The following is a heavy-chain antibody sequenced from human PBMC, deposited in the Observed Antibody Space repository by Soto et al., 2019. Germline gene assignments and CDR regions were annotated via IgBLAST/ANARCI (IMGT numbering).Heavy chain of an antibody. CDR1: GGTFSSYA. D-gene: IGHD3-10*01. V-gene: IGHV1-69*01. Sequence: QVQLVQSGAEVKKPGSSVKVSCKASGGTFSSYAISWVRQAPGQGLEWMGGIIPIFGTANYAQKFQGRVTITADESTSTAYMELSSLRSEDTAVYYCARNYYGSGSYYIGYNYYYYYGMDVWGQGTTVTVSS. CDR2: IIPIFGTA. J-gene: IGHJ6*02. CDR3: ARNYYGSGSYYIGYNYYYYYGMDV.